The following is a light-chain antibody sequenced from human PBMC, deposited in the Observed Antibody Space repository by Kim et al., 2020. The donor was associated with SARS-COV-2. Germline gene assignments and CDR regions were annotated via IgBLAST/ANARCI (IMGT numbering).Light chain of an antibody. CDR2: GKN. V-gene: IGLV3-19*01. CDR1: SLRSYY. J-gene: IGLJ2*01. CDR3: NSRDSSGNHVV. Sequence: QTVRITCQGASLRSYYASWYQQKPGQAPVLVIYGKNNRPSGIPDRFSGSSSGNTTSLTITGAQAEDEADYYCNSRDSSGNHVVFGGGTQLTVL.